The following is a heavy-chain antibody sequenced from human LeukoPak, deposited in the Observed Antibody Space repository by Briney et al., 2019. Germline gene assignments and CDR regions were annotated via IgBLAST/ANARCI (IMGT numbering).Heavy chain of an antibody. CDR3: ATTPRDYYDSSGPAYYFDY. CDR2: INHSGST. V-gene: IGHV4-34*01. Sequence: PSETLSLTCAVYGGSFSGYYWSWIRQPPGKGLEWIGEINHSGSTNYNPSLKSRVTISVDTSKNQFSLKLSSVTAADTAVYYCATTPRDYYDSSGPAYYFDYWGQGTLVTVSS. J-gene: IGHJ4*02. CDR1: GGSFSGYY. D-gene: IGHD3-22*01.